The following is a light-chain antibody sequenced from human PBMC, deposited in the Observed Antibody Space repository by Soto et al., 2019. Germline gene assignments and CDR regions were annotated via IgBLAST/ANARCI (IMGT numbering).Light chain of an antibody. CDR3: QQYSSSYIT. V-gene: IGKV3-20*01. CDR1: QSVSSIY. Sequence: EIVLTQSPGTLSLSPGERATLSCRASQSVSSIYLAWYQQKPGQAPRLLIYGASNRATGIPDRFSGSGSGTDLTLTISRLEPEDFAVYYCQQYSSSYITFGQGTRLEIK. J-gene: IGKJ5*01. CDR2: GAS.